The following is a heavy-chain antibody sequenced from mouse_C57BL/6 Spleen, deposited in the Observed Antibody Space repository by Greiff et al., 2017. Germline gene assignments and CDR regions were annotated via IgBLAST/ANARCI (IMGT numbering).Heavy chain of an antibody. CDR3: ARRGYGYEAMDY. Sequence: EVQLQESGPVLVKPGASVKMSCTASGYTFTDYYMNWVKQSHGKSLEWIGVINPYNGGTSYNQKFKGKGTLTVDKSSSPAYMELSSLTSEDSAVYDCARRGYGYEAMDYWGHGTSVTVSS. CDR1: GYTFTDYY. CDR2: INPYNGGT. J-gene: IGHJ4*01. D-gene: IGHD1-1*02. V-gene: IGHV1-19*01.